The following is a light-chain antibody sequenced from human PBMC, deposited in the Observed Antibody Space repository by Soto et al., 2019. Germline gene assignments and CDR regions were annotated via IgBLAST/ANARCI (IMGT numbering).Light chain of an antibody. CDR2: RNN. J-gene: IGLJ3*02. V-gene: IGLV1-47*01. CDR1: SSNIGSNY. CDR3: AAWDNSLSGGV. Sequence: QSVVTQPPSASGTPGQRVTISCSGSSSNIGSNYVYWYQQLPETAPKLVIYRNNQRPSGVPDRFSGSKSGTSASLAISGLRSEDEADYHCAAWDNSLSGGVFGGGTKLTVL.